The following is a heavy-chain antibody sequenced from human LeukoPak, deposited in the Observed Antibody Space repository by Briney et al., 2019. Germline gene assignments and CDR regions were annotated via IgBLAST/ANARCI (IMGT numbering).Heavy chain of an antibody. CDR1: GFTFSSSW. V-gene: IGHV3-7*01. CDR2: IKQDGREK. D-gene: IGHD3-10*01. Sequence: GGSLRLSCAASGFTFSSSWMSWVRQAPGKGLEWVANIKQDGREKYYVDSVKGRFSISRDNAKNSLYLQMNSLRAEDTAVYYCARGFAMVRGVIMAYYYYYYMDVWGKGTTVTISS. J-gene: IGHJ6*03. CDR3: ARGFAMVRGVIMAYYYYYYMDV.